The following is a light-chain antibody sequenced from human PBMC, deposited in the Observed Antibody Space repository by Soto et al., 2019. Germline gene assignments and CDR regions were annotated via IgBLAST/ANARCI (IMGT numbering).Light chain of an antibody. CDR1: SGSIASNY. Sequence: NFMLTQPHSVSESPGKTGIISCTRSSGSIASNYVQWYQQRPGSSPTTVIYEDNQRPSGVPDRFSGSIDSSSNSASLTISGLETEDEADYFCQSYDATNQVFGGGTKVNGL. J-gene: IGLJ3*02. CDR2: EDN. V-gene: IGLV6-57*01. CDR3: QSYDATNQV.